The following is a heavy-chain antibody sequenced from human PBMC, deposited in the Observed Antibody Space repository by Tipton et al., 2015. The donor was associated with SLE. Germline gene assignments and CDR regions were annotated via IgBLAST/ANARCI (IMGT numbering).Heavy chain of an antibody. V-gene: IGHV4-59*01. J-gene: IGHJ4*02. CDR3: ARGYDFWSGYSY. CDR2: IYYSGST. CDR1: GGSISSYY. D-gene: IGHD3-3*01. Sequence: TLSLTCTVSGGSISSYYWSWIRQPPGKGLEWIGYIYYSGSTNYNPSLKSRVTISVDTSKNQFPLKLSSVTAADTAVYYCARGYDFWSGYSYWGQGTLVTVSS.